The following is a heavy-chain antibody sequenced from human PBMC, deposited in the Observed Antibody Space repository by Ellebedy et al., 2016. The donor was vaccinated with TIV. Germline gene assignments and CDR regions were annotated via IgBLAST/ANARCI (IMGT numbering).Heavy chain of an antibody. J-gene: IGHJ4*02. CDR3: AKDGGVYCSGGSCYSPDY. Sequence: PGGSLRLSCAASGFTVSSNYMSWVRQAPGKGLEWVSVIYSGGSTYYADSVKGRFTIPRDNSKNTLYLQMNSLRAEDTAVYYCAKDGGVYCSGGSCYSPDYWGQGTLVTVSS. CDR2: IYSGGST. D-gene: IGHD2-15*01. V-gene: IGHV3-53*01. CDR1: GFTVSSNY.